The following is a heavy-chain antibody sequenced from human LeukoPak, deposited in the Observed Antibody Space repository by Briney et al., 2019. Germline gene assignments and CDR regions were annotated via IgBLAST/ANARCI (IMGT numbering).Heavy chain of an antibody. Sequence: SGPALVKPTQTLTLTCTFSGFSLSTPAMCVTWIRRPPGKALEWLARIDWDDDKFYSPSLRTRLTISKDTPKNQVVLRMTNMDPVDTGTYYCARMTPDSPSFDYWGQGALITVSS. V-gene: IGHV2-70*17. J-gene: IGHJ4*02. CDR1: GFSLSTPAMC. CDR2: IDWDDDK. D-gene: IGHD2-15*01. CDR3: ARMTPDSPSFDY.